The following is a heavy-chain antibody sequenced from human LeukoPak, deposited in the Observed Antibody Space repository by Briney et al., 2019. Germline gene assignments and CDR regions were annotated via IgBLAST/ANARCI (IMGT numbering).Heavy chain of an antibody. V-gene: IGHV3-48*01. Sequence: PGGSLRLSCAASGFTFSNYAMNWVRQAPGKGLEWISHISRSTSSIYYTDSVKGRFTISRDNAKNSLYLQMNSLRAEDTAVYYCVRDGETPVVPLDYWGQGTLVTVSS. CDR3: VRDGETPVVPLDY. J-gene: IGHJ4*02. CDR2: ISRSTSSI. CDR1: GFTFSNYA. D-gene: IGHD5-18*01.